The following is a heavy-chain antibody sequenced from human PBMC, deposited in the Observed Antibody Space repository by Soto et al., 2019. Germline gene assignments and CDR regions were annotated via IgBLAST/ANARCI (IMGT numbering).Heavy chain of an antibody. CDR1: GDSVSSNSAA. CDR2: TYYRSKWYN. V-gene: IGHV6-1*01. CDR3: ARDGRRGLRSHLYYYYYGMDV. D-gene: IGHD3-16*01. Sequence: SQTLSLTCAISGDSVSSNSAAWNWIRQSPSRGLEWLGRTYYRSKWYNDYAVSVKSRITINPDTSKNQFSLQLNSVTPEDTAVYYCARDGRRGLRSHLYYYYYGMDVWGQGTTVTVSS. J-gene: IGHJ6*02.